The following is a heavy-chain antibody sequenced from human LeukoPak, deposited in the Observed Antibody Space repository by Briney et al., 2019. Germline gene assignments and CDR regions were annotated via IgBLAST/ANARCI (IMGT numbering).Heavy chain of an antibody. V-gene: IGHV4-61*01. Sequence: SETLSLTCAVSGGSVSSISYYWSWIRQPPGKGLEWIGYVSYTGSTNYNPSLKSRVTISLDTSKNQFSLKLSSVTAADTAMYFCASLYCSRSSCRIDPWGQGTLVTVSS. CDR1: GGSVSSISYY. CDR2: VSYTGST. D-gene: IGHD2-2*01. J-gene: IGHJ5*02. CDR3: ASLYCSRSSCRIDP.